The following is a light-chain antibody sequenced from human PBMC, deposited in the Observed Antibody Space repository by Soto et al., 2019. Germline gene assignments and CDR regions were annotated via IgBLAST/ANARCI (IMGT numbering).Light chain of an antibody. Sequence: VVLTQAPVPPSLSPGERATLSCRASQSFRGLLAWYQQKPGQAPRLLIYDAYNRATGIPPRFSDSGSGTDFSRTIRSLEPEDSAVYDCHQRQMWPITFGQGTRLEIK. V-gene: IGKV3-11*01. J-gene: IGKJ5*01. CDR1: QSFRGL. CDR3: HQRQMWPIT. CDR2: DAY.